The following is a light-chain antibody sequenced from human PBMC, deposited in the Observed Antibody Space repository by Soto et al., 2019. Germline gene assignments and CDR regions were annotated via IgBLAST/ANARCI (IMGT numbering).Light chain of an antibody. CDR3: QQTSTFPGT. J-gene: IGKJ1*01. Sequence: DIQMTQSPSSVSASVGYRLNITCRASLDISNSLAWYQQTPGKAPKLLLRGASSLHRGVSSRFSGGGAGTEFTLTISSLQPEDFATYYCQQTSTFPGTFGQGTKVDIK. V-gene: IGKV1-12*01. CDR1: LDISNS. CDR2: GAS.